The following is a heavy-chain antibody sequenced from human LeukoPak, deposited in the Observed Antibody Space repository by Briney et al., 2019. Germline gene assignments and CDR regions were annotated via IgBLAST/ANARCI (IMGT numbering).Heavy chain of an antibody. CDR2: MSAYNGKT. D-gene: IGHD3-9*01. Sequence: ASVKVSCKASGYSFTSYGFNWVRQAPGQGLEWMGWMSAYNGKTNYAHSLQGRVTVTADTSTSTAYMELRSLRSDDTAVYYCARLFSLTGYFISDFWGQGTLITVSS. CDR1: GYSFTSYG. J-gene: IGHJ4*02. CDR3: ARLFSLTGYFISDF. V-gene: IGHV1-18*01.